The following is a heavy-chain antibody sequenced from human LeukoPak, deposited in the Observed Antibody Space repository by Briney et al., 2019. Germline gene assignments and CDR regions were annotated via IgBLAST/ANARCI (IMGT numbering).Heavy chain of an antibody. V-gene: IGHV3-21*01. CDR3: AREPHSSSPDYMDV. CDR2: ISSSSSYI. Sequence: PGGSLRLSCAASGFTYNYYSMNWVRQAPGKGLEWVSSISSSSSYIYYADSVKGRFTISRDNAMNSLYLQMNSLRAEDTAVYYCAREPHSSSPDYMDVWGKGTTVTVSS. CDR1: GFTYNYYS. D-gene: IGHD6-13*01. J-gene: IGHJ6*03.